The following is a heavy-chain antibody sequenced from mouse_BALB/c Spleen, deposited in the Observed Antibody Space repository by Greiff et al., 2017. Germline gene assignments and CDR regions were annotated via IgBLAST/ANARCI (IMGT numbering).Heavy chain of an antibody. D-gene: IGHD2-1*01. CDR3: ARHYGNPYAMDY. CDR1: GFNIKDYY. Sequence: EVQLQQSGAELVRPGALVKLSCKASGFNIKDYYMHWVKQRPEQGLEWIGWIDPENGNTIYDPKFQGKASITADTSSNTAYLQLSSLTSEDTAVYYCARHYGNPYAMDYWGQGTSVTVSS. CDR2: IDPENGNT. V-gene: IGHV14-1*02. J-gene: IGHJ4*01.